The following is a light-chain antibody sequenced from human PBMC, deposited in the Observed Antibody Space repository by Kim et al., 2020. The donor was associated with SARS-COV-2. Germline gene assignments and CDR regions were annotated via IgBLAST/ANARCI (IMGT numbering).Light chain of an antibody. CDR1: SSNIGAGFN. Sequence: QPVLTQPPSVSGAAGQRVTISCTGSSSNIGAGFNVHWYQQLPGTAPKLLISDNDNRPSGVPDRFSTSKSGTSASLAITGLQAEDEADYYCQSYDVSLSGFVIFGGGTQLTVL. CDR3: QSYDVSLSGFVI. CDR2: DND. V-gene: IGLV1-40*01. J-gene: IGLJ2*01.